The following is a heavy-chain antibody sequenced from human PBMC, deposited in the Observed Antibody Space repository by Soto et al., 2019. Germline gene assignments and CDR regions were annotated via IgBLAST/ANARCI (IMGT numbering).Heavy chain of an antibody. Sequence: PSETLSLTCAVSGASISGSYYYWAWLRQSPGKGPEWIGSVFYTGFTSYNPSLESRVSVSVDTSKSPFSLKLSAVTAADTAVYYCATSQKGYNWNYFDHWGQGALVTVSS. CDR1: GASISGSYYY. D-gene: IGHD1-20*01. J-gene: IGHJ4*02. CDR3: ATSQKGYNWNYFDH. CDR2: VFYTGFT. V-gene: IGHV4-39*01.